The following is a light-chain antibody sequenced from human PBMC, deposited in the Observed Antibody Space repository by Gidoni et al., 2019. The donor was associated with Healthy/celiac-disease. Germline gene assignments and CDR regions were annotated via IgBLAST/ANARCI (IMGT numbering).Light chain of an antibody. CDR2: AAS. Sequence: DIQMTQSPSSLSASVGDRVTITCRASQSIVSYLNWYQQKPGKAPKLLINAASSLQSGVPSRFSGSGSGTDFTLTISSLQPEDFATYYCQQIYTTPLTFGPGTKVDIK. CDR3: QQIYTTPLT. V-gene: IGKV1-39*01. CDR1: QSIVSY. J-gene: IGKJ3*01.